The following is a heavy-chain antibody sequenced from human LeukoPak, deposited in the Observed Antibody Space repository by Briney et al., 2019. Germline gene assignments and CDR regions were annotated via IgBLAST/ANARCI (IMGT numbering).Heavy chain of an antibody. J-gene: IGHJ6*02. D-gene: IGHD3-22*01. CDR1: GFTFSSYG. CDR3: ARVGGYDSSGMYYYYYGMDV. V-gene: IGHV3-33*01. Sequence: PGRSLRLSCAASGFTFSSYGMHWVRQAPGKGLEWVAVIWYDGSNKYYADSVKGRFTISRDNSKNTLYLQMNSLRAEDTAVYYCARVGGYDSSGMYYYYYGMDVWGQGTTATVSS. CDR2: IWYDGSNK.